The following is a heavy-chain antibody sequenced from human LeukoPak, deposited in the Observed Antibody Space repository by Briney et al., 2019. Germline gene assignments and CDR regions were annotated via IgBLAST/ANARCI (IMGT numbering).Heavy chain of an antibody. V-gene: IGHV3-7*01. CDR1: GFTFSSYW. CDR2: IKQAGSEK. Sequence: GGSLRLSCAASGFTFSSYWMSWVRQAPGKGLEWVANIKQAGSEKYYVDSVKGRFTISRDNAKNSLYLQMNSLRAEDTAVYYCAREEQWLVPPHFDYWGQGTLVTVSS. CDR3: AREEQWLVPPHFDY. J-gene: IGHJ4*02. D-gene: IGHD6-19*01.